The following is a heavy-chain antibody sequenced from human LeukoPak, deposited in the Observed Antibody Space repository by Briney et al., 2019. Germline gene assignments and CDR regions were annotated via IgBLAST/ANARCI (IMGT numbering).Heavy chain of an antibody. CDR2: ISGSGGST. CDR1: GFTFSSYG. V-gene: IGHV3-23*01. D-gene: IGHD5-18*01. Sequence: QPGRSLRLSCAAAGFTFSSYGMHWVRQAAGKGREWVSAISGSGGSTYYADSVKGRFTISRDNSKNTLYLQMNSLRAEDTAVYYCAKDRAMVSDWGQGTLVTVSS. CDR3: AKDRAMVSD. J-gene: IGHJ4*02.